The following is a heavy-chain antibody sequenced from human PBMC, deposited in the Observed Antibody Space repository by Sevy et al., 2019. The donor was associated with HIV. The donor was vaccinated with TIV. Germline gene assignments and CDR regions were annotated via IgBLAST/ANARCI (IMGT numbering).Heavy chain of an antibody. CDR1: GGSISSSSYY. CDR2: IYYSGST. D-gene: IGHD6-13*01. CDR3: ARRVRVAAADPYYYYGMDV. Sequence: SETLSLTCTVSGGSISSSSYYWGWIRQPPGKGLEWIGSIYYSGSTYYNPSLKSRVTISVDTSKNQFSLKLSSVTAADTAVYYCARRVRVAAADPYYYYGMDVWGQWTTVTVSS. J-gene: IGHJ6*02. V-gene: IGHV4-39*01.